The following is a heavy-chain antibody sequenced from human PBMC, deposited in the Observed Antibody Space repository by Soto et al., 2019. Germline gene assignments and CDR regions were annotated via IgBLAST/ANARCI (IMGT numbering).Heavy chain of an antibody. J-gene: IGHJ3*02. CDR2: ISYDGSNK. CDR3: AKDSIGAFDI. V-gene: IGHV3-30*18. CDR1: GFTFSSYG. Sequence: GSLRLSCAASGFTFSSYGMHWVRQAPGKGLEWVAVISYDGSNKYYADSVKGRFTISRDNSKNTLYLQMNSLRAEDTAVYYCAKDSIGAFDIWGQGTMVTVSS.